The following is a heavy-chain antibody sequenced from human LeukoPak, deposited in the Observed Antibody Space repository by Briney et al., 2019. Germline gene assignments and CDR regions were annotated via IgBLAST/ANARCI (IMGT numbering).Heavy chain of an antibody. CDR2: ISGSGGTT. Sequence: GGSLRLSCAASGFTVSSKYMTWVRQAPGKGLEWVSGISGSGGTTNYADSVKGRFTISRDNSKNTLYLQMNSLRAEDTAVYYCVKDRENYPSGYFDYWGQGTLVTVSS. CDR3: VKDRENYPSGYFDY. V-gene: IGHV3-23*01. CDR1: GFTVSSKY. D-gene: IGHD5-24*01. J-gene: IGHJ4*02.